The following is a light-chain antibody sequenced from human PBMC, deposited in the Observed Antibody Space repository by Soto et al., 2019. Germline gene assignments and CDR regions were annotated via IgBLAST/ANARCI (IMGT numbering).Light chain of an antibody. CDR1: SSDVGGDSS. Sequence: QSALTQPPSASGSPGQSVTISCTGTSSDVGGDSSVAWFQHHPGKAPKLMIFEVSKRPSGVPDRFSGSKSGNTASLTVSGLQAEDEADYYCISYAGSNNYVFGTGTKLTVL. CDR3: ISYAGSNNYV. V-gene: IGLV2-8*01. J-gene: IGLJ1*01. CDR2: EVS.